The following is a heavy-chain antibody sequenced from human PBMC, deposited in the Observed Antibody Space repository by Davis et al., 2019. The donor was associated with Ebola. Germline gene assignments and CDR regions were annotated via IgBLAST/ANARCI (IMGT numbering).Heavy chain of an antibody. J-gene: IGHJ5*02. V-gene: IGHV1-46*01. CDR3: ARDHPKSGSYYIPWFDP. CDR1: GYTFTSYY. D-gene: IGHD3-10*01. Sequence: AASVKVSCKASGYTFTSYYMHWVRQAPGQGLEWMGIINPSGGSTSYAQKFQGRVTMTRDTSTSTVYMELRSLRSDDTAVYYCARDHPKSGSYYIPWFDPWGQGTLVTVSS. CDR2: INPSGGST.